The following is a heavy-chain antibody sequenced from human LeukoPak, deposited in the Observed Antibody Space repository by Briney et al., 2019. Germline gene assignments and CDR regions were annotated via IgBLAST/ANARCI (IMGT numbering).Heavy chain of an antibody. CDR1: GFTVSSNY. J-gene: IGHJ4*02. CDR2: IYSGGST. Sequence: GGSLRLSCAASGFTVSSNYMSWVRQAPGKGLEWVSVIYSGGSTYYADSVTGRFTISRDNSKNTLYLQMNSLRAEDTAVYYCARSGAYYDFWSGYSYYFDYWGQGTLVTVSS. CDR3: ARSGAYYDFWSGYSYYFDY. D-gene: IGHD3-3*01. V-gene: IGHV3-53*01.